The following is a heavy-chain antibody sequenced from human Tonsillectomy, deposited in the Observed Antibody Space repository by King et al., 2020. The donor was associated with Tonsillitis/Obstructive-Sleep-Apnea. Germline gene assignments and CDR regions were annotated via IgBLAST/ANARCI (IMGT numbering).Heavy chain of an antibody. J-gene: IGHJ6*04. V-gene: IGHV1-69*11. CDR2: IVPMHGAT. CDR3: ATGGLSLGLVFPFSTSNDV. Sequence: VQLVQSGAEVKKPGSSVKVSCKASGGTFSRSAISWVRQAPGDGLEWMGGIVPMHGATNYAQKFQDRISITADQAKNTVYMELSRLRSEDTAMYYCATGGLSLGLVFPFSTSNDVWGKGTTVTVSS. CDR1: GGTFSRSA. D-gene: IGHD3/OR15-3a*01.